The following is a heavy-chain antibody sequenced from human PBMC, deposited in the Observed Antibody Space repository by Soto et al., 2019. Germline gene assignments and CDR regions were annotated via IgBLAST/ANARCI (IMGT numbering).Heavy chain of an antibody. CDR1: DGSVNTGNYY. J-gene: IGHJ4*02. V-gene: IGHV4-61*01. Sequence: QVQLQESGPGLLKPSETLSLTCSVSDGSVNTGNYYWSWIRQPPGKGLEWIGHIYYIGTTNYNPSLKSRVTISVDTSKNQFSLKVTSVTAADTAVYFCAREEKQLSRYGGDFDYWGQGTLVTVSS. CDR2: IYYIGTT. CDR3: AREEKQLSRYGGDFDY. D-gene: IGHD3-16*01.